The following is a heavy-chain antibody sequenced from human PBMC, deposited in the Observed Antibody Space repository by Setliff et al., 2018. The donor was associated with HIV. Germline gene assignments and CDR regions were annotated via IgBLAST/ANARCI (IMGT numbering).Heavy chain of an antibody. V-gene: IGHV4-39*01. J-gene: IGHJ6*03. CDR3: ARHRDPPGTSWIYYYYYMDL. D-gene: IGHD6-13*01. CDR2: IYSSGSP. Sequence: TSETLSLTCIVSGGSISSSSHYWGWIRQPPGKGLEWIGSIYSSGSPSYNPSLSSRLTISVDTSKNHVSLRLSSVTAADTGVYYCARHRDPPGTSWIYYYYYMDLWGEGTTVTVSS. CDR1: GGSISSSSHY.